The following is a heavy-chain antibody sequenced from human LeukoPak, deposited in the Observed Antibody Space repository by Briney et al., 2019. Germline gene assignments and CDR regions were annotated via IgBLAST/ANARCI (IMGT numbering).Heavy chain of an antibody. D-gene: IGHD1-26*01. V-gene: IGHV4-59*01. CDR2: IYYSGST. CDR1: GGSISSYY. CDR3: AKSRWETYAVRAFDI. J-gene: IGHJ3*02. Sequence: SETLSLTCTVSGGSISSYYWSWIRQPPGKGLEWIGYIYYSGSTNYNPSLKSRVTISLDTSKNQFSLKVSSVTAADTAVYYCAKSRWETYAVRAFDIWGQGTMVTVSS.